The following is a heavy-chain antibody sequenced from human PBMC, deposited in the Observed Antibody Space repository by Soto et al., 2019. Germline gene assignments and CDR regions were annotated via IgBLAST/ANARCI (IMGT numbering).Heavy chain of an antibody. V-gene: IGHV3-23*01. CDR2: ISGSGGST. Sequence: GGSLRLSCAASGFTFSSYAMSWVRQAQGKGLEWVSAISGSGGSTYYADSVKGRFNISRDNSKNTLYLQMNSLRAEEKAVYYCAKDPEAEGMDVWGQGTTVTVSS. D-gene: IGHD6-25*01. CDR1: GFTFSSYA. J-gene: IGHJ6*02. CDR3: AKDPEAEGMDV.